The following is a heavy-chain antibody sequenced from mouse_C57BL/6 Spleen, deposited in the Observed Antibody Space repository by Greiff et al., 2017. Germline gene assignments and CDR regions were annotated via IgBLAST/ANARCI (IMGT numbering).Heavy chain of an antibody. J-gene: IGHJ2*01. D-gene: IGHD3-2*02. CDR3: ARLSSGYPDY. Sequence: QVQLQQPGAELVKPGASVKLSCKASGYTFTSYWMHWVKQRPGQGLEWIGMIHPNSGSTNYNEKFKSKATLTVDKSSSTAYRQLSSLTSEYSAVYYCARLSSGYPDYWGQGTTLTVSS. CDR2: IHPNSGST. V-gene: IGHV1-64*01. CDR1: GYTFTSYW.